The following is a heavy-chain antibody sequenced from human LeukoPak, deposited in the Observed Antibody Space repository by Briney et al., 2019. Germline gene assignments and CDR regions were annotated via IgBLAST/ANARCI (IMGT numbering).Heavy chain of an antibody. V-gene: IGHV1-69*13. Sequence: SVKVSCKASGYTFTSYGISWVRQAPGQGLEWMGGIIPIFGAADYAQKFQATVTITADESTSTVYLELSSLRTEDTAVYYCARPTDSHGPVPLYSYYYLDVWGKGTTVTVSS. CDR2: IIPIFGAA. CDR1: GYTFTSYG. D-gene: IGHD1-14*01. J-gene: IGHJ6*03. CDR3: ARPTDSHGPVPLYSYYYLDV.